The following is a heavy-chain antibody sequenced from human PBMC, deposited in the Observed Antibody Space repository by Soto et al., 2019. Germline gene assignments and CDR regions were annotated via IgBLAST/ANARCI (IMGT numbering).Heavy chain of an antibody. V-gene: IGHV3-30*18. CDR2: ISYDGSNK. J-gene: IGHJ4*02. D-gene: IGHD3-10*01. Sequence: PGGSLRLSCAASGFTFSSYGMHWVRQAPGKGLEWVAVISYDGSNKYYADSVKGRFTISRDNSKNTLYLQMNSLRAEDTAVYYCAKDIYYYGSGSYANPLYWGQGT. CDR1: GFTFSSYG. CDR3: AKDIYYYGSGSYANPLY.